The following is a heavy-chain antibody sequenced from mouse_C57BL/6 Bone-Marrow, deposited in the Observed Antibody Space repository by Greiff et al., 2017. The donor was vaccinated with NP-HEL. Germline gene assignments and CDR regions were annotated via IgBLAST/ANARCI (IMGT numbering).Heavy chain of an antibody. J-gene: IGHJ3*01. CDR1: GFTFSSYA. D-gene: IGHD4-1*02. Sequence: EVHLVESGGGLVKPGGSLKLSCAASGFTFSSYAMSWVRQTPEKRLEWVATISDGGSYTYYPDNVKGRFTISRDNAKNNLYLQMSHLKSEDTAMYYCSRVNWAWVAYWGQGTLVTVSA. CDR2: ISDGGSYT. CDR3: SRVNWAWVAY. V-gene: IGHV5-4*01.